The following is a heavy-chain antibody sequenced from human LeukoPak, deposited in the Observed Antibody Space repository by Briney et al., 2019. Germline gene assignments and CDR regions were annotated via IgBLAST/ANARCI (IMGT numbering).Heavy chain of an antibody. CDR3: ARSLKIGPTFDP. CDR1: GGSISSYY. D-gene: IGHD3-10*01. V-gene: IGHV4-59*01. J-gene: IGHJ5*02. Sequence: SETLSLTCTVSGGSISSYYWSRIRQPPGKGLEWIGYIYYSGSTNYNPSLKSRVTISVDTSKNQFSLKLSSVTAADTAVYYCARSLKIGPTFDPWGQGTLVTVSS. CDR2: IYYSGST.